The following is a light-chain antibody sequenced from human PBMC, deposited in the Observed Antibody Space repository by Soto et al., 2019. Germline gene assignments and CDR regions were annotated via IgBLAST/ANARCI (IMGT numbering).Light chain of an antibody. CDR1: SSDVGSYNL. V-gene: IGLV2-23*01. CDR2: EDT. Sequence: QSALTQPASVSGSPGQSITISCTGTSSDVGSYNLVSWYQQHPGKAPKLMIYEDTKRPSGISNRFSGSKSGNTASLTISGLQAEDEADYYCCSYAGGSTYVFGTGTQLTVL. J-gene: IGLJ1*01. CDR3: CSYAGGSTYV.